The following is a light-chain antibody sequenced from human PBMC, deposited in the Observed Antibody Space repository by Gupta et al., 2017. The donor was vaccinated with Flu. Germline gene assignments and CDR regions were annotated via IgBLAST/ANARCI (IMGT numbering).Light chain of an antibody. CDR2: KTS. J-gene: IGKJ1*01. V-gene: IGKV2-24*01. CDR1: HSLVHSDGNTY. CDR3: KQYRQFPWT. Sequence: DFVMTQTPLSSPVTLGQPASISCSPGHSLVHSDGNTYLNWLQQRPGQPPRLLIYKTSHRVPGVPDRFSGSGAGTDFTLTISRVEAEDVGIYYCKQYRQFPWTFGQGTKVEIK.